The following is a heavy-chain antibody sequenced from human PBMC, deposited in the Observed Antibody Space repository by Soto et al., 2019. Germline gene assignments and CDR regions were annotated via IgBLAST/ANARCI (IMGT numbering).Heavy chain of an antibody. CDR2: IWYDGSNK. CDR3: ARGVRDAFDI. J-gene: IGHJ3*02. Sequence: GGAVRLSCAASGFTFSSYGMHWVRQAPGKGLEWVAVIWYDGSNKYYADSVKGRFTISRDNSKNTLYLQMNSLRAEDTAVYYCARGVRDAFDIWGQGTMVTVSS. D-gene: IGHD3-3*01. CDR1: GFTFSSYG. V-gene: IGHV3-33*01.